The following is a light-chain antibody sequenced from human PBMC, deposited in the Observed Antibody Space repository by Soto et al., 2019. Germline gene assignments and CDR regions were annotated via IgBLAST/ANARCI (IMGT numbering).Light chain of an antibody. CDR1: QSVSSN. V-gene: IGKV3-15*01. CDR3: QQYNNWPLT. J-gene: IGKJ3*01. Sequence: EIVMTQSPAPLSVSPGERATLSCRASQSVSSNLAWYQQKPGQAPRLLIYGASTRAPGIPARFSGSGSGTEFTLTISSLQSEDFAVYYCQQYNNWPLTFGPGTKVDIK. CDR2: GAS.